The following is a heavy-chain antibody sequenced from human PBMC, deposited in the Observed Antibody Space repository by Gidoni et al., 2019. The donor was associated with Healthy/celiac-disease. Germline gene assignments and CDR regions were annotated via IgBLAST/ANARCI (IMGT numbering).Heavy chain of an antibody. CDR2: SNHSGST. V-gene: IGHV4-34*01. CDR1: GGSFSGYY. Sequence: QVQLQQWGAGLLKPSETLSLTCAVYGGSFSGYYWSWIRQPPGKGLEWIGESNHSGSTNYNPSLKSRVTISVDTSKNQFSLKLSSVTAADTAVYYCARGGTMIVVVKYYFDYWGQGTLVTVSS. D-gene: IGHD3-22*01. J-gene: IGHJ4*02. CDR3: ARGGTMIVVVKYYFDY.